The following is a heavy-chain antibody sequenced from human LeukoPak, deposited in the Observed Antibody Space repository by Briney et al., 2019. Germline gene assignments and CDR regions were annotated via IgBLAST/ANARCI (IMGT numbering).Heavy chain of an antibody. CDR3: ARDVPSLAWGAEGYFDY. J-gene: IGHJ4*02. Sequence: PSETLSLTCTVSGGSISSGGYYWSWIRQHPGKGLEWIGYIYYSGSTYYNPSLKSRVTISVDTSKNQFSLKLSSVTAADTAVYYCARDVPSLAWGAEGYFDYWGQGTLVTVSS. V-gene: IGHV4-31*03. CDR2: IYYSGST. CDR1: GGSISSGGYY. D-gene: IGHD1-26*01.